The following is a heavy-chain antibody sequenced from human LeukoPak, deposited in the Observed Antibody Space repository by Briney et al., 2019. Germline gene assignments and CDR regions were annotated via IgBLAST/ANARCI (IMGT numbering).Heavy chain of an antibody. CDR2: LSTYFCNT. CDR3: ARGLDDILTGSEDAFDI. CDR1: GYTFTSHG. V-gene: IGHV1-18*04. D-gene: IGHD3-9*01. J-gene: IGHJ3*02. Sequence: ASVKVSCKASGYTFTSHGISWVRQAPGQGLEWMGWLSTYFCNTNYVQKFQGRLTMTTEPSTSTAYMELRSLRSDDTAVYYCARGLDDILTGSEDAFDIWGQGTRVTVSS.